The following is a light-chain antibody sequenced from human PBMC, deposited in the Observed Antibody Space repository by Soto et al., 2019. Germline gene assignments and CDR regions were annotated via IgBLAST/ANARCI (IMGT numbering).Light chain of an antibody. CDR1: QSVSSY. V-gene: IGKV3-11*01. CDR3: QQRSNWPPYT. CDR2: DAS. Sequence: EIVLTQSPATLSLSPGERATLSCRASQSVSSYLAWYQQKPGQAPRLLLYDASNRATGIPARFSGSGSGTDFTLTISSLEPEAVAVYYCQQRSNWPPYTFGQGTKLEIK. J-gene: IGKJ2*01.